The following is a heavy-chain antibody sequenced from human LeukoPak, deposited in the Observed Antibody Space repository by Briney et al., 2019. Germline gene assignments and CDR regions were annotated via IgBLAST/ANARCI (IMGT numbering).Heavy chain of an antibody. Sequence: PGGSLRLSCAASGFTFSSYSMNWVRQAPGKGLGWVSSISSSSSYIYYADSVKGRFTISRDNAKNSLYLQMNSLRAEDTAVYYCAREDYGSSPPDYWGRGTLVTVSS. J-gene: IGHJ4*02. CDR2: ISSSSSYI. CDR1: GFTFSSYS. V-gene: IGHV3-21*01. CDR3: AREDYGSSPPDY. D-gene: IGHD6-6*01.